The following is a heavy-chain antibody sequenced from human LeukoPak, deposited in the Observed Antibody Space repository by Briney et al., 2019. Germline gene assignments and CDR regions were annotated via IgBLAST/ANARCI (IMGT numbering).Heavy chain of an antibody. J-gene: IGHJ4*02. CDR1: GFTFSSYA. V-gene: IGHV3-23*01. CDR2: ISSSGGST. D-gene: IGHD6-13*01. Sequence: PGGSLRLSCAASGFTFSSYAMSWVRQAPGKGLEWVSTISSSGGSTYYADSVKGRFTISRDNSKNTLDLQMNSLRVEDTAVYYCSKGGGSWSRWDYWGQGTLVTVSS. CDR3: SKGGGSWSRWDY.